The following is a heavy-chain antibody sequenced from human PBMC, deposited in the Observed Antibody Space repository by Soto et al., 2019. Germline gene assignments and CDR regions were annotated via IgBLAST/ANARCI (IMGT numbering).Heavy chain of an antibody. D-gene: IGHD3-22*01. CDR1: GGSISSGDYY. J-gene: IGHJ5*02. V-gene: IGHV4-30-4*01. CDR3: ARDHYYDSSGYYDWFDP. Sequence: SETLSLTCTVSGGSISSGDYYWSWIRQPPGKDLEWIGYIYYSGSTYYNPSLKSRVTISVDTSKNQFSLKLSSVTAADTAVYYCARDHYYDSSGYYDWFDPWGQGTLVTVSS. CDR2: IYYSGST.